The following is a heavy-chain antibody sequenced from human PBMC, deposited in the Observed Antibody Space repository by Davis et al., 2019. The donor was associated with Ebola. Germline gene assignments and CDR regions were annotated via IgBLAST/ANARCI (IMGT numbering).Heavy chain of an antibody. CDR2: IDWDGDK. CDR3: ARTYYGDDYNWFDP. J-gene: IGHJ5*02. D-gene: IGHD4-17*01. CDR1: GFSLHTHKMG. V-gene: IGHV2-70*11. Sequence: SGPTLVKPTQTLTLTCTFSGFSLHTHKMGVSWIRQPPGKALEWLARIDWDGDKYYKTSLKTRLSLSRDTSKNQVVLTMSNMDPVDTATYYCARTYYGDDYNWFDPLRQGILVTVSS.